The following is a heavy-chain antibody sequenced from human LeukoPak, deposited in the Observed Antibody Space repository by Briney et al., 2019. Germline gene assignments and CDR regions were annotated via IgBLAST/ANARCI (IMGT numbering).Heavy chain of an antibody. Sequence: PGGSPRLSCAASGFTVSSNYMSWVRQAPGKGLEWVSVIYSGGSTYYADSVKGRFTISRDNSKNTLYLQMNSLRAEDTAVYYCAKDQYSSSSNGFDYWGQGTLVTVSS. CDR2: IYSGGST. J-gene: IGHJ4*02. V-gene: IGHV3-66*01. D-gene: IGHD6-6*01. CDR1: GFTVSSNY. CDR3: AKDQYSSSSNGFDY.